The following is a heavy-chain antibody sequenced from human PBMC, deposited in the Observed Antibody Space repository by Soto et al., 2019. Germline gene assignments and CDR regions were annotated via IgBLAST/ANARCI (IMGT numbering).Heavy chain of an antibody. Sequence: EVQLVETGGGLIQPGGPLRLSCAASGFTVSSNYMNWVRQAPGKGLEWVSILYSGGDTYYAESVKGRFTISRDNSKNTLHLQMNSLRAEDTAVYYCAREIVRGVMSLGDPADYYGMDVWGQGTTVTVSS. CDR3: AREIVRGVMSLGDPADYYGMDV. CDR1: GFTVSSNY. D-gene: IGHD3-10*02. J-gene: IGHJ6*02. CDR2: LYSGGDT. V-gene: IGHV3-53*02.